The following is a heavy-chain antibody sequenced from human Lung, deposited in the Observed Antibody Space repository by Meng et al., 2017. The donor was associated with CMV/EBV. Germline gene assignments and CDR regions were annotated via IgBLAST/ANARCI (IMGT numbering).Heavy chain of an antibody. D-gene: IGHD6-19*01. J-gene: IGHJ4*02. Sequence: SXTXSLXXTVSGGSISSSSYYWGWIRQPPGKGLEWIGSIYYSGSTYYNPSLKSRVTISVDTSKNQFSLKLSSVTAADTAVYYCARSHSSGWPFDYWGQGTXVTVSS. V-gene: IGHV4-39*07. CDR3: ARSHSSGWPFDY. CDR2: IYYSGST. CDR1: GGSISSSSYY.